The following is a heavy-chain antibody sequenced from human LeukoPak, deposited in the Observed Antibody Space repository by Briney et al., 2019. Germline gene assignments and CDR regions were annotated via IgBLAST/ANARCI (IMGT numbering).Heavy chain of an antibody. J-gene: IGHJ4*02. CDR2: ISGSGGRT. V-gene: IGHV3-23*01. Sequence: GGSLRLSCTASRFTFSNYAMAWVRQAPGKGLEWVSTISGSGGRTYYADSVKGRFTISRDNPKNSLYLQMNSLRDEDTAVYYCARGWRGYSFDYWGQGTLVTVSS. CDR3: ARGWRGYSFDY. CDR1: RFTFSNYA. D-gene: IGHD3-3*01.